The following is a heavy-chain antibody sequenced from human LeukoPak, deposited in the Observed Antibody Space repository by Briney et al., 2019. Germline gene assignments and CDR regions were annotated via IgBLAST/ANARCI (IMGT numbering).Heavy chain of an antibody. V-gene: IGHV3-23*01. D-gene: IGHD4-23*01. CDR2: ISGSGGST. J-gene: IGHJ4*02. Sequence: GGSLRLSCAASGFTFTSYAMSWVRQAPGKGLEWVSAISGSGGSTYLADSVKGRFTISRDNSKNTLYLQMNSLRAEDTAVYYCAKDVSPYGGEWDYFDYWGQGTLVTVSS. CDR1: GFTFTSYA. CDR3: AKDVSPYGGEWDYFDY.